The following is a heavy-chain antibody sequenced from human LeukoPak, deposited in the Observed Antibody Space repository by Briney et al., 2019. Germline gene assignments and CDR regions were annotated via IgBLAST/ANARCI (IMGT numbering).Heavy chain of an antibody. CDR2: IYSGGST. V-gene: IGHV3-53*04. J-gene: IGHJ6*02. CDR3: AFRGGYSSGWSSYGMDV. CDR1: GFTFSSYA. Sequence: PGGSLRLSCAASGFTFSSYAMSWVRQAPGKGLEWVSVIYSGGSTYYADSVKGRFTISRHNSKNTLYLQMNSLRAEDTAVYYCAFRGGYSSGWSSYGMDVWGQGTTVTVSS. D-gene: IGHD6-19*01.